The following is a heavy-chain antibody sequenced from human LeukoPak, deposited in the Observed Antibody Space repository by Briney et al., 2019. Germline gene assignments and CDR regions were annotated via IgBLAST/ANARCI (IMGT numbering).Heavy chain of an antibody. CDR1: GYSFTGYY. V-gene: IGHV1-69*05. J-gene: IGHJ4*02. D-gene: IGHD3-10*01. Sequence: SVKVSCRASGYSFTGYYMHWVRQAPGQGLEWMGRIIPIFGTANYAQKFQGRVTITTDESTSTAYMELSSLRSEDTAVYYCARDIYGSGSYYNDYWGQGTLVTVSS. CDR2: IIPIFGTA. CDR3: ARDIYGSGSYYNDY.